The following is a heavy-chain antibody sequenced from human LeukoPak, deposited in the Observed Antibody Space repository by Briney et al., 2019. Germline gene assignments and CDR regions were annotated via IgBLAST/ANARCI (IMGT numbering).Heavy chain of an antibody. CDR2: IIPILGIA. CDR1: GGTFSSYA. J-gene: IGHJ4*02. Sequence: ASVKVSCKASGGTFSSYAISWVRQAPGQGLEWMGRIIPILGIANYAQKFQGRVTITADKSTSTAYMELSSLRSEDTAVYYCARAIGDYSGHGGDWGQGTLVTVSS. V-gene: IGHV1-69*04. CDR3: ARAIGDYSGHGGD. D-gene: IGHD5-12*01.